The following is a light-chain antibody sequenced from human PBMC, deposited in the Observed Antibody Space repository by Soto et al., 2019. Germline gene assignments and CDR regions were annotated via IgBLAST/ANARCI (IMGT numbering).Light chain of an antibody. CDR2: DVS. J-gene: IGLJ2*01. Sequence: QAVVTQPASVSGSPGQSITISCIGTSSDVGGYNYVSWYQQHPGKAPKLMIYDVSNRPSGVSNRFSGSKSGNTASLTISGLQAEDEADYYCSSYTSSSTRVFGGGTKLTVL. CDR3: SSYTSSSTRV. V-gene: IGLV2-14*01. CDR1: SSDVGGYNY.